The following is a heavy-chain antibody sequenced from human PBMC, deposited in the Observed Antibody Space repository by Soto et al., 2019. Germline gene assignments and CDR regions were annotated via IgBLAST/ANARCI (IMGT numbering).Heavy chain of an antibody. CDR1: GFTFSSYE. CDR2: ISSSGSTI. Sequence: GGSLRLSCAASGFTFSSYEMNWVRQAPGKGLEWVSYISSSGSTIYYADSVKGRFTISRDNAKNSLYLQMNSLRAEDTAVYYCARDRYHYPTYGMDVWGQGTMVTVSS. V-gene: IGHV3-48*03. J-gene: IGHJ6*02. D-gene: IGHD2-2*01. CDR3: ARDRYHYPTYGMDV.